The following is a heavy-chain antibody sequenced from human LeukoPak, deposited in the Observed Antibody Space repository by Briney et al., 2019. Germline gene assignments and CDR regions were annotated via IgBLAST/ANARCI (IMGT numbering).Heavy chain of an antibody. CDR2: INSDGSST. D-gene: IGHD3-9*01. CDR1: GFTFRSYW. V-gene: IGHV3-74*01. Sequence: GGSLRLSCATSGFTFRSYWMHWVRQAPGKGLVWVSRINSDGSSTNYADSVKGRFTISRDNAKNTLYLQMNSLRAEDTAVYYCAKDYYDILTGLLSWGQGTLVTVSS. J-gene: IGHJ5*02. CDR3: AKDYYDILTGLLS.